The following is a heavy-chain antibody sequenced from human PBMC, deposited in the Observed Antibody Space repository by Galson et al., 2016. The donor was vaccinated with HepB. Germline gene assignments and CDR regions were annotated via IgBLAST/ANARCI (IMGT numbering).Heavy chain of an antibody. D-gene: IGHD5-12*01. Sequence: SVKVSCKASGYSFTTYFIYWVRQAPGQGLEWMGWINPKNGATRYAQKFEDRVTMSRDTSTATVYMELTSVTSDDTAVFYCVRAAHGYSGFWGQGTLVTVSS. J-gene: IGHJ4*02. CDR2: INPKNGAT. V-gene: IGHV1-2*02. CDR3: VRAAHGYSGF. CDR1: GYSFTTYF.